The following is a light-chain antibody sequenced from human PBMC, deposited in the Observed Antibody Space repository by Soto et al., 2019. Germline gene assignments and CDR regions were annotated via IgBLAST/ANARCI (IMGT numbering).Light chain of an antibody. CDR3: QQFSSYPLN. Sequence: IVLPTSPGTLSVSPWEMATLSFRASQSLTSSYLTWYQQKPGQAPRLLIHGASTRATGTPARFSGSGSGTDFTLTISRLEPEDFAVYYCQQFSSYPLNFGGGNKVDIK. CDR2: GAS. V-gene: IGKV3-20*01. J-gene: IGKJ4*01. CDR1: QSLTSSY.